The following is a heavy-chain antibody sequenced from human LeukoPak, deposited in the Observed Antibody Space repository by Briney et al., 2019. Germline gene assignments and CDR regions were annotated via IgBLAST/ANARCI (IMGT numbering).Heavy chain of an antibody. J-gene: IGHJ3*02. CDR1: GLTFSSYA. CDR2: ISGSGGNT. D-gene: IGHD3-22*01. V-gene: IGHV3-23*01. Sequence: GGSLRLSCAASGLTFSSYAMSWVRQAPGKGLEWVSAISGSGGNTYYADSVKGRFTISRDNSKNTLYPQMNSLRAEDTAVYYCAKDEIEAFDIWGQGTMVTVSS. CDR3: AKDEIEAFDI.